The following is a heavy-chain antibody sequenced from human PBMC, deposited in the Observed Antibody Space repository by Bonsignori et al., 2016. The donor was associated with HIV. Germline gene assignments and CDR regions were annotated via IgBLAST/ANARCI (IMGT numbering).Heavy chain of an antibody. V-gene: IGHV3-21*01. D-gene: IGHD2-15*01. CDR2: ISSSSYI. J-gene: IGHJ6*03. Sequence: GGSLRLSCAASGFTFSSYSMNWVRQAPGKGLEWVSSISSSSYIYYADSVKGRFTISRDNAKNSLYLQMNSLRAEDTAVYYCARVPGYCSGGSCYTPHYYYYYYMDVWGKGTTVTVSS. CDR1: GFTFSSYS. CDR3: ARVPGYCSGGSCYTPHYYYYYYMDV.